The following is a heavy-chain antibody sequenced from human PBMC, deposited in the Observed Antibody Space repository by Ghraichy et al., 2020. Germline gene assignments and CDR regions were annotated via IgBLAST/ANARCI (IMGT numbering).Heavy chain of an antibody. CDR3: ARGRLSPYYCSSTSCYYWFDP. V-gene: IGHV4-34*01. D-gene: IGHD2-2*01. CDR1: GGSFSGYY. CDR2: INHSGST. J-gene: IGHJ5*02. Sequence: SETLSLTCAVYGGSFSGYYWSWIRQPPGKGLEWIGEINHSGSTNYNPSLKSRVTISVDTSKNQFSLKLSSVTAADTAVYYCARGRLSPYYCSSTSCYYWFDPWGQGTLVTVSS.